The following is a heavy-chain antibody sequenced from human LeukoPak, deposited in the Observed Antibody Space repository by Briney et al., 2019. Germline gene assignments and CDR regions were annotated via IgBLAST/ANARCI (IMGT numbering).Heavy chain of an antibody. Sequence: PGGSLRLSCAASGFTFNSDAMTWVRQAPGEGLEGVSTITGSDDRTYYADSVKGRFTISRDYSKNTVHLQLNSLRAEDTAMYYCAKGPQLGSGYHPDYWGQGTLVTVSS. CDR3: AKGPQLGSGYHPDY. CDR2: ITGSDDRT. D-gene: IGHD3-22*01. J-gene: IGHJ4*02. CDR1: GFTFNSDA. V-gene: IGHV3-23*01.